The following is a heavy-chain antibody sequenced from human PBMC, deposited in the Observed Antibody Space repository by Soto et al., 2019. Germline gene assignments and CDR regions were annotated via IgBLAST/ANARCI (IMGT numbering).Heavy chain of an antibody. CDR3: ARGLGIQLWENYYYYYGMDV. CDR1: GGSFSGYY. CDR2: INHSGST. Sequence: SETLSLTCAVYGGSFSGYYWSWIRQPPGKGLEWIGEINHSGSTNYNPSLKSRVTISVDTSKNQFSLKLSSVTAADTAVYYCARGLGIQLWENYYYYYGMDVWGQGTTVTVSS. J-gene: IGHJ6*02. D-gene: IGHD5-18*01. V-gene: IGHV4-34*01.